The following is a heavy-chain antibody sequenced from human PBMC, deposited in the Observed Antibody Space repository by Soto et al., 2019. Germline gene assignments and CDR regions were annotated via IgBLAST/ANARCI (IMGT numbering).Heavy chain of an antibody. D-gene: IGHD3-10*01. CDR2: ISRDRTTP. CDR1: GVTSGSDA. CDR3: ARSRSGAVADSLDL. V-gene: IGHV3-30*19. J-gene: IGHJ4*02. Sequence: PGCSLRLSCSASGVTSGSDAIHWVRQAPGKGPGWVAVISRDRTTPYSVDSVTSPVTISRHKSKDTVYLQMNSLRDEDSAMFYCARSRSGAVADSLDLWVQGTLVTV.